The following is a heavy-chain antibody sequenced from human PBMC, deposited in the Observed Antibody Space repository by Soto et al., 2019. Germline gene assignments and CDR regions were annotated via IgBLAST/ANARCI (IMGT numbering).Heavy chain of an antibody. CDR2: ISGSGGST. J-gene: IGHJ5*02. CDR3: ARHRGSSDWFDP. V-gene: IGHV3-23*01. CDR1: GFTFSSYA. Sequence: PGGSLRLSCAASGFTFSSYAMSWVRQAPGKGLEWVSAISGSGGSTYYADSVKGRFTISRHNSKNTLYLQMNSLRAEDTAVYYCARHRGSSDWFDPWGQGTLVTVSS. D-gene: IGHD6-6*01.